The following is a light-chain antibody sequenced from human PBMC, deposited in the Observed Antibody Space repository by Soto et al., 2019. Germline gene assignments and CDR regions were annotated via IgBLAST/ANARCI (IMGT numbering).Light chain of an antibody. CDR3: QQYRIWRT. Sequence: EIEMTQAPATLSLAPGETVTLSCRSSESVSTNLAWYQQKAGQAPSLPIYGASTRATGIPARFSGSGSGTEFTLTISSLQSEDFAVYYCQQYRIWRTFGQGTKVDI. V-gene: IGKV3-15*01. CDR2: GAS. CDR1: ESVSTN. J-gene: IGKJ1*01.